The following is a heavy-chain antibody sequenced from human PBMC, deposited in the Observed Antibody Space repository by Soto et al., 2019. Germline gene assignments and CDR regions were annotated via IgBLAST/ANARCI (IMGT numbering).Heavy chain of an antibody. CDR3: ARDLAKGGGSAGFDY. V-gene: IGHV1-2*02. CDR1: GYTFTVYY. J-gene: IGHJ4*02. D-gene: IGHD1-26*01. Sequence: QVQLVQSGAEVKKPGASVNVSCKASGYTFTVYYMHWVRQAPGQGLGWMGWINPKSGGTMYPQKFQRRVTMTWDTSISTAYMALTRLRSDDTAVYYCARDLAKGGGSAGFDYWGQGTLVTVSS. CDR2: INPKSGGT.